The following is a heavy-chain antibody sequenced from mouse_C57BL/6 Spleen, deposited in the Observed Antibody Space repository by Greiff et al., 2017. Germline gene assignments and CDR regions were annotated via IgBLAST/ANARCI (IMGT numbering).Heavy chain of an antibody. CDR1: GFTFSSYG. CDR3: ARQDYGNYVGGYYFDY. Sequence: DVHLVESGGDLVKPGGSLKLSCAASGFTFSSYGMSWVRQTPDKRLEWVATISSGGSYTYYPDSVKGRFTISRDNAKNTLYLQMSSLKSEDTAMYYCARQDYGNYVGGYYFDYWGQGTTLTVSS. D-gene: IGHD2-1*01. V-gene: IGHV5-6*01. J-gene: IGHJ2*01. CDR2: ISSGGSYT.